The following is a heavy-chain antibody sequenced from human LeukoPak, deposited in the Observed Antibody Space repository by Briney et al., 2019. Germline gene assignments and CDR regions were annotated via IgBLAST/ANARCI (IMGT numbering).Heavy chain of an antibody. Sequence: ASVKVSCKASGYTFNPYGITWVRQAPGQGLEWMGWISGYNGKTKYAQNLQDRVTMTTDTSTTTAYMELRSLRSDDTAVYYCARAYYYDSSGYDYWGQGTLVTVSS. V-gene: IGHV1-18*01. D-gene: IGHD3-22*01. CDR2: ISGYNGKT. CDR1: GYTFNPYG. CDR3: ARAYYYDSSGYDY. J-gene: IGHJ4*02.